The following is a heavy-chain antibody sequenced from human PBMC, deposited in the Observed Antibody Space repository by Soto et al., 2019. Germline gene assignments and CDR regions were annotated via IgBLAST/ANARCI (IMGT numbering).Heavy chain of an antibody. CDR2: ISSSGSTI. CDR3: ASYIVVVPAAYRTQYYMDV. Sequence: QVQLVESGGGLVKPGGSLRLSCAASGYTFSDYYMSWIRQAPGKGLEWVSYISSSGSTIYYADSVKGRFTISRDNAKNSLYLQINSLRAEDTAVYYCASYIVVVPAAYRTQYYMDVWGKGTTVTVSS. CDR1: GYTFSDYY. V-gene: IGHV3-11*01. D-gene: IGHD2-2*01. J-gene: IGHJ6*03.